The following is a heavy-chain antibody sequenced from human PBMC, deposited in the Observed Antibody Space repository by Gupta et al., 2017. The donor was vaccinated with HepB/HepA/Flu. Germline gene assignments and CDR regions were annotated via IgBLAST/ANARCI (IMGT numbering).Heavy chain of an antibody. CDR3: AREVDCSSSSWYFDL. J-gene: IGHJ2*01. V-gene: IGHV3-11*01. Sequence: QLQLVESGGGLVQPGGSLRISCVASGFTFSDFHMSWIRQAPGKGLEWVSYISSSRSAIYSIDSGKGRFTISRDNAKNSLYLQMNSLRAEDTAAYYCAREVDCSSSSWYFDLWGRGTLVTVSS. CDR1: GFTFSDFH. D-gene: IGHD6-6*01. CDR2: ISSSRSAI.